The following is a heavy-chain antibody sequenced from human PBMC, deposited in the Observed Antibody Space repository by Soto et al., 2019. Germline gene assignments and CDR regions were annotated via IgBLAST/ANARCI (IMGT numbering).Heavy chain of an antibody. CDR3: GRHPATSETYFYGMDV. CDR2: IYYSGTT. V-gene: IGHV4-39*01. Sequence: KPSETLSLTCTVSGGSVSSSSFFWGWIRQSPGKGLEWIGSIYYSGTTYYNPSLKSRVTISVDTSKSQFSLRVSSVTAADTAVYYCGRHPATSETYFYGMDVWGQGTTVTVSS. J-gene: IGHJ6*02. CDR1: GGSVSSSSFF.